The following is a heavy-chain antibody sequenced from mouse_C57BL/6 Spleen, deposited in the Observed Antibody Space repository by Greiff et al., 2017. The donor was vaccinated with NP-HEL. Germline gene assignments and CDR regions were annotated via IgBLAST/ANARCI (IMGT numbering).Heavy chain of an antibody. V-gene: IGHV1-4*01. CDR2: INPSSGNT. CDR3: ARSSYYGSMDWYFDV. CDR1: GYTFTSYT. Sequence: VQLQQSGAELARPGASVKMSCKASGYTFTSYTMHWVKQRPGQGLEWIGYINPSSGNTKYNQKFKDKATLTADKSSSTAYMQLSSLASEDSAVYYCARSSYYGSMDWYFDVWGTGTTVTVSS. J-gene: IGHJ1*03. D-gene: IGHD1-1*01.